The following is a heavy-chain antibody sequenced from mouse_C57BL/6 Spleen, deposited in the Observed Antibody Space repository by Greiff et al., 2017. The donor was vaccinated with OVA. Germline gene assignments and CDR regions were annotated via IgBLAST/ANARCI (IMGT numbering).Heavy chain of an antibody. CDR3: ARVHYYGSSYDWYFDV. CDR2: ISSGSSTI. V-gene: IGHV5-17*01. D-gene: IGHD1-1*01. J-gene: IGHJ1*03. CDR1: GFTFSDYG. Sequence: EVKLVESGGGLVKPGGSLKLSCAASGFTFSDYGMHWVRQAPEKGLEWVAYISSGSSTIYYADTVKGRFTISRDNAKNTLFLQMTSLRSEDTAMYYCARVHYYGSSYDWYFDVWGTGTTVTVSS.